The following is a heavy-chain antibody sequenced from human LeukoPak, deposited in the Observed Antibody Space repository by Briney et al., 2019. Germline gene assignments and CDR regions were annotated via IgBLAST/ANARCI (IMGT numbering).Heavy chain of an antibody. V-gene: IGHV1-2*06. Sequence: GASVKVSCKASGYTFSGYFIHWVRQAPGQGLEWMGRINPNTGYPNHAQNFQGRVTMTRDTSISTAYMELSRLTTDDTAVYFCVRGQPYGNYNYFDSWGQGTLVTVSS. J-gene: IGHJ5*01. CDR1: GYTFSGYF. CDR3: VRGQPYGNYNYFDS. CDR2: INPNTGYP. D-gene: IGHD4-11*01.